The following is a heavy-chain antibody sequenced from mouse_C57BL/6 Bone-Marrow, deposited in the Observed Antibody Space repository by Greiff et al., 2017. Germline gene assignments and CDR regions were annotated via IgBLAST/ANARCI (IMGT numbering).Heavy chain of an antibody. CDR3: ARWGYYGSSYGFAY. J-gene: IGHJ3*01. CDR2: IEPSDSYT. Sequence: VQLQQPGAELVRPGTSVKLSCKASGYTFTSYWMHWVKQRPGQGLEWIGVIEPSDSYTNYNQKFKGKATLTVDTSSSTAYMQLSSLTSEDSAVYYCARWGYYGSSYGFAYWGQGTLVTVSA. CDR1: GYTFTSYW. D-gene: IGHD1-1*01. V-gene: IGHV1-59*01.